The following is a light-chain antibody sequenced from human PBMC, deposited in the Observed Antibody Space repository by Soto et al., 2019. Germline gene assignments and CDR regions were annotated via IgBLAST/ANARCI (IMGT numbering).Light chain of an antibody. CDR2: GAS. CDR3: QQYGSSPWT. J-gene: IGKJ1*01. Sequence: EIVFTQSPSTPSLSPFERSTLSCRASQSVSSSYLAWYQQKPGQTPRLLIYGASNRATGIPDRFSGSGSGTDFTLTISRLEPEDFAVYYCQQYGSSPWTFGQGTKVDI. V-gene: IGKV3-20*01. CDR1: QSVSSSY.